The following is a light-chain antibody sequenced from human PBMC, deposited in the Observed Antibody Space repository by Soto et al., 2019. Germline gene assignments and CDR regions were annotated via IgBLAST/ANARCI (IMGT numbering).Light chain of an antibody. Sequence: QSALTQPASVSGSPGQSIAISCTGTNSDVGAYKYVSWYQQYPGKAPKVVIYDVNVRPSGVSDRFSVSKSGNTASLTISGLRAEDEADYYCSSYTRTNTEVFGTGNKLTVL. CDR1: NSDVGAYKY. CDR3: SSYTRTNTEV. J-gene: IGLJ1*01. V-gene: IGLV2-14*01. CDR2: DVN.